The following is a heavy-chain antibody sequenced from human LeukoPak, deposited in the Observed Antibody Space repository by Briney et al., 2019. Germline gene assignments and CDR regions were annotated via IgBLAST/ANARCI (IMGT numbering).Heavy chain of an antibody. CDR1: GFTFSSYS. Sequence: GGSLRHSCAASGFTFSSYSMNWVRQAPGKGLEWVSSISSSSSYIYYADSVKGRFTISRDNAKNSLYLQMNSLRAEDTAVYYCARDTARYYYYGMDVWGQGTTVTVSS. D-gene: IGHD2-21*02. V-gene: IGHV3-21*01. J-gene: IGHJ6*02. CDR2: ISSSSSYI. CDR3: ARDTARYYYYGMDV.